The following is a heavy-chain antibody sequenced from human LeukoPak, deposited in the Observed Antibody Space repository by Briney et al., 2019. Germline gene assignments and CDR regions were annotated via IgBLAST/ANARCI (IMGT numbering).Heavy chain of an antibody. V-gene: IGHV3-23*01. CDR3: AKYYYDSSGYVDY. J-gene: IGHJ4*02. CDR1: GFAFSGYG. Sequence: GGSLRLSCAASGFAFSGYGMHWVRQAPGKGLEWVSAISGSGGSTYYADSVKGRFTISRDNSKNTLYLQMNSLRAEDTAVYYCAKYYYDSSGYVDYWGQGTLVTVSS. D-gene: IGHD3-22*01. CDR2: ISGSGGST.